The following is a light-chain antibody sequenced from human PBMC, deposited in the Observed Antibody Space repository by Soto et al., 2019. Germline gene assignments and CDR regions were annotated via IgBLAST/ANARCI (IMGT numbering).Light chain of an antibody. Sequence: EIVLTQSPATLSLSPGERATLSCRASQSVSSNLGWYQQKPGQAPRLLIYDASNRATGIPARFSGSGSGTDFTLPISILEPEDFAVYYCQHRTNWPLTFGGGTKLEIK. CDR3: QHRTNWPLT. V-gene: IGKV3-11*01. J-gene: IGKJ4*01. CDR2: DAS. CDR1: QSVSSN.